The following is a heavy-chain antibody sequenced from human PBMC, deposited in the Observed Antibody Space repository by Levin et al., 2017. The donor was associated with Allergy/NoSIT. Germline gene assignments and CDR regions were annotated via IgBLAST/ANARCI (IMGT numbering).Heavy chain of an antibody. D-gene: IGHD3-10*01. Sequence: LSLTCAASGFTFSSSGMHWVRQAPGKGLEWVAVISYDGSNKYYADSVKGRFTISRDNSKNTLYLQMNSLRAEDTAVYYCAKDGSSITMVRGVHTNNWFDPWGQGTLVTVSS. V-gene: IGHV3-30*18. CDR1: GFTFSSSG. J-gene: IGHJ5*02. CDR2: ISYDGSNK. CDR3: AKDGSSITMVRGVHTNNWFDP.